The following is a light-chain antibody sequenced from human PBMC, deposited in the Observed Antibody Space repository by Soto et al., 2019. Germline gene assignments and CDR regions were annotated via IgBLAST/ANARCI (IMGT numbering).Light chain of an antibody. V-gene: IGKV3-15*01. Sequence: EIVMTQSPATLSVSPGERATLSCRASQSVSSNLAWYQQKPGQAPRLLLYGASTRATGIPARFSGSGSGTEFTLTISSLQSEDFAVYYCQQYNNWPLHTFGQGTQLEIK. CDR1: QSVSSN. J-gene: IGKJ2*01. CDR2: GAS. CDR3: QQYNNWPLHT.